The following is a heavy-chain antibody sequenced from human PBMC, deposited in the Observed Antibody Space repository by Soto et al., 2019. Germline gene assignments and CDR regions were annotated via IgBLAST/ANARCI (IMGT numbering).Heavy chain of an antibody. V-gene: IGHV1-8*01. D-gene: IGHD5-12*01. J-gene: IGHJ6*02. CDR2: MNPNSGNT. Sequence: ASVKVSCKASGYTFTSYDINWVRQATGQGLEWMGWMNPNSGNTGYAQKFQGRVTMTRNASISTAYMELSSLRSEDTAVYYCARVGGYDSPVYYYYYGMDVWGQGTTVTVSS. CDR1: GYTFTSYD. CDR3: ARVGGYDSPVYYYYYGMDV.